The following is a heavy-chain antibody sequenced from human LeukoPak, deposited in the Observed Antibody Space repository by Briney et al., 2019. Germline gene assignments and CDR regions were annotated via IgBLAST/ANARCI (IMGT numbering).Heavy chain of an antibody. CDR1: GFTLSSYS. D-gene: IGHD4-17*01. V-gene: IGHV3-21*04. J-gene: IGHJ4*02. CDR3: AKAGDHSYFDY. CDR2: ISSSSSYI. Sequence: SGGSLRLSCAASGFTLSSYSMNWVRQAPGKGLEWVAYISSSSSYIYYADSVKGRFTISRDNAKNSLYLQTNSLSAEDTAVYYCAKAGDHSYFDYWGQGTLVIVSS.